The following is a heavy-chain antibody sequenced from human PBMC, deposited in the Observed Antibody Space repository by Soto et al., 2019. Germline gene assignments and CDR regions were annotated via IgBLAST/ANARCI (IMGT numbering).Heavy chain of an antibody. CDR1: GGSISSYY. Sequence: SETLSLTCTVSGGSISSYYWSWIRQPPGKGLEWIGYIYYSGSTNYNPSLKSRVTISVDTSKNQFSLKLSSVTAADTAVYYCARADVYYGSGSYFFSGMDVWGQGTTVTVSS. CDR2: IYYSGST. D-gene: IGHD3-10*01. V-gene: IGHV4-59*01. J-gene: IGHJ6*02. CDR3: ARADVYYGSGSYFFSGMDV.